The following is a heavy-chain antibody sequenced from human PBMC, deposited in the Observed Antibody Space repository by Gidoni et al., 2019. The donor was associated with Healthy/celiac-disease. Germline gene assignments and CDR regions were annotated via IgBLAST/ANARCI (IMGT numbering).Heavy chain of an antibody. Sequence: EVQLVDSGGGLVQPGGSLRLSCPASGSPFRSYIMNWVRQAPGKGLEWGSYTSSSISTIYYADTGKGRFIISRDKAKNSLYLQMNSLRAEDTAVYYCARCLSVDGAIKAEGTTAGYWGQGTLVTVSA. CDR3: ARCLSVDGAIKAEGTTAGY. CDR1: GSPFRSYI. D-gene: IGHD1-7*01. CDR2: TSSSISTI. V-gene: IGHV3-48*01. J-gene: IGHJ4*02.